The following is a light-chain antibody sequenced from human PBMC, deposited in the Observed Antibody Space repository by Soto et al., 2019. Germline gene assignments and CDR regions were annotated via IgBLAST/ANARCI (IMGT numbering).Light chain of an antibody. CDR2: RNN. CDR1: SSNIGRDY. J-gene: IGLJ3*02. CDR3: AAWDDSLSGWV. V-gene: IGLV1-47*01. Sequence: QAVVTQPPSASGTPGQRVTISCSGSSSNIGRDYVNWYHQFPGTAPKLLIYRNNQRPSGVPDRFSGSKSGTSASLAISGLRSEDEADYYCAAWDDSLSGWVFGGGTQLTVL.